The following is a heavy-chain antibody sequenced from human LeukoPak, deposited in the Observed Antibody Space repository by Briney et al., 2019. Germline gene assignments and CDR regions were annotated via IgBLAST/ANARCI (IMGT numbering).Heavy chain of an antibody. D-gene: IGHD1-26*01. V-gene: IGHV1-2*02. Sequence: ASVKVSCKASGYTFSGYYMHWVRQAPGQGLEWMGWIYPNSGDTKYAQNFQGRVTVTRDTSISTAFMEVSRLTSDDTAVYYCARSGSDAFDIWGQGTMVTVSS. J-gene: IGHJ3*02. CDR3: ARSGSDAFDI. CDR1: GYTFSGYY. CDR2: IYPNSGDT.